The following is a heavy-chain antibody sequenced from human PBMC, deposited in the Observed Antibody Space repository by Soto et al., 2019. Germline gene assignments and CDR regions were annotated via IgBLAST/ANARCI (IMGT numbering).Heavy chain of an antibody. J-gene: IGHJ6*01. D-gene: IGHD2-15*01. CDR2: IIPIFGTA. CDR1: GGTFSSYA. Sequence: GSSVKVSCKASGGTFSSYAISWVRQAPGQGLEWMGGIIPIFGTANYAQKFQGRVTITADESTSTAYMELSSLRSEDTAVYYCAREGVAPYYCYGMDVWGQGTPVTVSS. CDR3: AREGVAPYYCYGMDV. V-gene: IGHV1-69*13.